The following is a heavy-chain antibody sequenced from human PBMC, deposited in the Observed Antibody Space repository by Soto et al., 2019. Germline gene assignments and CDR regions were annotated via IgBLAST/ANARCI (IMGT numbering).Heavy chain of an antibody. Sequence: QVQLQESGPGLVKPSQTLSLTCTVSGGSISSGGYYWSWIRQHPGKGLEWIGYIYYSGSTYYNPSLKSRVTISVVTSKNHFALKLSSVTAADTAVYYCATFPHRIAEAGKNGQSSMDVWGQGTTVTVSS. V-gene: IGHV4-31*03. CDR2: IYYSGST. D-gene: IGHD6-13*01. J-gene: IGHJ6*02. CDR3: ATFPHRIAEAGKNGQSSMDV. CDR1: GGSISSGGYY.